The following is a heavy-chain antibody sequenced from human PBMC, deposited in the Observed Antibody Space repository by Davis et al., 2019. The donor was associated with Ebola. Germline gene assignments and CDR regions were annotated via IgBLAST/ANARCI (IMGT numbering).Heavy chain of an antibody. V-gene: IGHV3-23*01. CDR3: ARYCHYTDCSYFDC. D-gene: IGHD2-15*01. J-gene: IGHJ4*02. Sequence: GGSLRLSCAASGFTFSNYDMSWVRQVPGKGLEWVSTISASEGRTHYSDSVRGRFTISRDNSKNTLYLQMNSLRAEDTATYYCARYCHYTDCSYFDCWGQGTMVAVSS. CDR2: ISASEGRT. CDR1: GFTFSNYD.